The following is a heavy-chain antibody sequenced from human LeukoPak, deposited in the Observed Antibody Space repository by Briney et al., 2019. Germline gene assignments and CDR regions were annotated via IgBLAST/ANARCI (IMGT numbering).Heavy chain of an antibody. Sequence: GGSLRLSCEASGFILSNYGMHWVRQAPGEGLAWVAFIRPDGTNENYADSVKGRFTISRDTSKNTLFLHMNSLRAEDTAMYYCAKYGGGLDPWGQGNLVTVSS. V-gene: IGHV3-30*02. CDR3: AKYGGGLDP. J-gene: IGHJ5*02. D-gene: IGHD3-10*01. CDR1: GFILSNYG. CDR2: IRPDGTNE.